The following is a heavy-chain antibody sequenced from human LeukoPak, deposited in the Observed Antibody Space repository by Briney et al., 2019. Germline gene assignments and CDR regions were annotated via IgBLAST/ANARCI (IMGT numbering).Heavy chain of an antibody. D-gene: IGHD2-8*01. CDR3: AKDRVYCTNGVCYTRSFDY. V-gene: IGHV3-23*01. CDR1: GFTFSSYA. J-gene: IGHJ4*02. CDR2: ISGSGTNT. Sequence: GGSLRVSCAASGFTFSSYAMSWVRQAPGKGLEWVSGISGSGTNTHYADSVKGRFTISRDNSKNTLYLQMNSLRAEDTAVYYCAKDRVYCTNGVCYTRSFDYWGQGTLVTVSS.